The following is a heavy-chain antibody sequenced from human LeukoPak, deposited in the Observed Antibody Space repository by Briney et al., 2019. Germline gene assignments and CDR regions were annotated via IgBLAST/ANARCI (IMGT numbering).Heavy chain of an antibody. CDR3: ARYLTPIAAAGSRYAFDI. CDR2: IYYSGST. J-gene: IGHJ3*02. D-gene: IGHD6-13*01. CDR1: GGSISSYY. Sequence: SETLSLTCTVSGGSISSYYWSWIRQPPGKGLEWIGYIYYSGSTNYNPSLKSRVTMSVDTSKNQFSLKLSSVTAADTAVYYCARYLTPIAAAGSRYAFDIWGQGTMVTVSS. V-gene: IGHV4-59*01.